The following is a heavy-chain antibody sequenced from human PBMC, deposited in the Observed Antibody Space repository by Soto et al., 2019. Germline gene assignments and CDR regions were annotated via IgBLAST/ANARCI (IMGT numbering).Heavy chain of an antibody. CDR3: ARKRGGYDILENYYYYYGMDV. Sequence: ETLSLTCTVSGGSISSYYWSWIRQPPGKGLECIGYIYYSGSTNYNPSLKSRVTISVDTSKNQFSLKLSSVTAADTAVYYCARKRGGYDILENYYYYYGMDVWGQGTTVTVSS. CDR1: GGSISSYY. V-gene: IGHV4-59*08. D-gene: IGHD3-9*01. J-gene: IGHJ6*02. CDR2: IYYSGST.